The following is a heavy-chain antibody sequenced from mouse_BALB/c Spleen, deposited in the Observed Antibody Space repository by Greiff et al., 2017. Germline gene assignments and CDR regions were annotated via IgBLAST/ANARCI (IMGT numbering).Heavy chain of an antibody. Sequence: EVQLVESGGGLVKPGGSLKLSCAASGFTFSSYAMSWVRQTPEKRLEWVATISSGGSYTYYPDSVKGRFTISRDNAKNTLYLQMSSLRSEDTAMYYCARQRADWGQGTLVTVSA. V-gene: IGHV5-9-3*01. CDR2: ISSGGSYT. CDR1: GFTFSSYA. J-gene: IGHJ3*01. CDR3: ARQRAD.